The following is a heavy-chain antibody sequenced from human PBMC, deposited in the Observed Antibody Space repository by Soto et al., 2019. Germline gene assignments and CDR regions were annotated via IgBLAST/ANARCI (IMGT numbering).Heavy chain of an antibody. J-gene: IGHJ5*02. CDR1: GYSFTSYW. CDR2: IDPSDSYT. D-gene: IGHD2-2*01. Sequence: ESLKISCKGSGYSFTSYWISWVRQMPGKGLEWMGRIDPSDSYTNYSPSFQGHVTISADKSISTAYLQWSSLKASDTAMYYCARHGYCSSTSCRYNWFDPWGQGTLVTVSS. CDR3: ARHGYCSSTSCRYNWFDP. V-gene: IGHV5-10-1*01.